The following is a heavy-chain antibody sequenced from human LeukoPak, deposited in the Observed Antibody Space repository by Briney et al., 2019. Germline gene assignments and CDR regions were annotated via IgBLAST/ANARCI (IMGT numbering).Heavy chain of an antibody. J-gene: IGHJ5*02. CDR2: INHSGST. V-gene: IGHV4-34*01. CDR3: ARGGDSSSWYFSVWFDP. CDR1: GGSFSDYY. Sequence: SETLSLTCAVYGGSFSDYYWSWIRQPPGKGLEWIGEINHSGSTHYNPSLKSRVTISVDTSKNQFSLKLSSVTAADTAVYYCARGGDSSSWYFSVWFDPWGQGTLVTVSS. D-gene: IGHD6-13*01.